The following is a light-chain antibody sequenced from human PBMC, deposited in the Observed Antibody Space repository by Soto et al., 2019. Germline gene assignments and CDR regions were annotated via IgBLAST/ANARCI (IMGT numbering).Light chain of an antibody. CDR3: QRSYGDPMT. CDR1: QSISTY. J-gene: IGKJ5*01. V-gene: IGKV1-39*01. CDR2: DAS. Sequence: DIQITQSPSSLSACVGNRVTITCRASQSISTYLNWYQKKPGKAPNLLIYDASRLQSGVPSRFSGSGGGTEFTLSVCSVQLEDFPTYRCQRSYGDPMTYGQGTQLENK.